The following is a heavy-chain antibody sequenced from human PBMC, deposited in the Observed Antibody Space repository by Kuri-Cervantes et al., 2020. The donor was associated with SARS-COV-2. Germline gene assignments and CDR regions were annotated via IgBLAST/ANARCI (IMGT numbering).Heavy chain of an antibody. V-gene: IGHV4-61*02. Sequence: TLSLTCTVSGGSISSGSYYWSWIRQPAGKGLEWIGRIYTSGSTNYNPSLKSRVTISVDTSKNQFSLKLSSVTAADTAVYYCARYPTGSSGWYSSNAFDIWGQGTMVTVSS. CDR2: IYTSGST. CDR1: GGSISSGSYY. D-gene: IGHD6-19*01. CDR3: ARYPTGSSGWYSSNAFDI. J-gene: IGHJ3*02.